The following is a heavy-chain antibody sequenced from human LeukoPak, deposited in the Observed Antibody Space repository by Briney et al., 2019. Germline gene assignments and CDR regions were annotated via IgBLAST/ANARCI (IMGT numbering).Heavy chain of an antibody. V-gene: IGHV4-61*01. Sequence: SETLSLTCTVSGGSVSSGSYYWSWIRQPPGKGLEWIGYIYYSGSTNYNPSLKSRVTISVDTSKNQFSLKLSSVTAADTAVYYCARALDSSGYYSYFDYWGQGTLVTVSS. J-gene: IGHJ4*02. CDR1: GGSVSSGSYY. CDR3: ARALDSSGYYSYFDY. CDR2: IYYSGST. D-gene: IGHD3-22*01.